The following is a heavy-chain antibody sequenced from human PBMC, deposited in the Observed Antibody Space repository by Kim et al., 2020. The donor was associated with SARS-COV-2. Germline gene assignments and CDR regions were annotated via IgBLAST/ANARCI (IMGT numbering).Heavy chain of an antibody. J-gene: IGHJ4*02. V-gene: IGHV3-48*02. D-gene: IGHD3-9*01. CDR2: ISKESNAI. CDR1: GFTFRESH. Sequence: GGSLRLSCAASGFTFRESHMNWVRQAPGEGLQWVSDISKESNAIYYADSVKGRFTTSRDNGKNSLYLQMNSLTDDDTAIYYCTRDGNRGYDMKYWGQGSLVIVSS. CDR3: TRDGNRGYDMKY.